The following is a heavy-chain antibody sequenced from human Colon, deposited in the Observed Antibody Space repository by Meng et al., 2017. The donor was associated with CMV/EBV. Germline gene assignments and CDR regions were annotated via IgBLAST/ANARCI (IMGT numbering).Heavy chain of an antibody. D-gene: IGHD3-3*01. CDR1: DYTFTNHG. CDR3: ARGYDFWNGHYDY. Sequence: ASVKVSCKASDYTFTNHGINWVRQAPGQGLEWMGWISGYNGNTNYAQKFQGRFTITTGTSTSTAYMELRSLRSDDTAVYYCARGYDFWNGHYDYWGQGTLVTVSS. CDR2: ISGYNGNT. V-gene: IGHV1-18*01. J-gene: IGHJ4*02.